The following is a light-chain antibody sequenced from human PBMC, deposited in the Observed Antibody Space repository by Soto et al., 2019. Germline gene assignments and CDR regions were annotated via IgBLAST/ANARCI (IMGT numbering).Light chain of an antibody. Sequence: EIVLTQSPGTLSLSPGERATLSCRASQSVTSSYLAWYQQKPGQAPRLLIYGASSRATGIPDRFSGSGSGTDFNLTISRLEPEDFAVYYSQQYVSSLVFGGENKVEIK. CDR2: GAS. V-gene: IGKV3-20*01. CDR3: QQYVSSLV. CDR1: QSVTSSY. J-gene: IGKJ4*01.